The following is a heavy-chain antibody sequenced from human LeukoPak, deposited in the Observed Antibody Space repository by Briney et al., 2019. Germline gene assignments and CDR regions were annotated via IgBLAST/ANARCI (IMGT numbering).Heavy chain of an antibody. CDR1: GYTFTNYG. V-gene: IGHV1-18*04. CDR3: ARGHLLSLDY. J-gene: IGHJ4*02. CDR2: VSGNNGHT. Sequence: ASVKVSCKASGYTFTNYGITWIRQAPGQGLEWMGWVSGNNGHTKYAQTLQGTVTMPTAPSTNTAYMELRSLRSDDTAVYYCARGHLLSLDYWGQGTLVTVSS.